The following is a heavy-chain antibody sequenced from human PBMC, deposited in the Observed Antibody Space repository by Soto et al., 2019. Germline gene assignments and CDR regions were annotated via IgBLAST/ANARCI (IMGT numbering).Heavy chain of an antibody. V-gene: IGHV3-7*03. CDR1: GFTFSSYW. D-gene: IGHD3-22*01. CDR2: IKQDGSEK. CDR3: ANLLGAYYDSSGYYPQPAPNAFDI. J-gene: IGHJ3*02. Sequence: GGSLRLSCAASGFTFSSYWMSWVRQAPGKGLEWVANIKQDGSEKYYADSVKGRFTISRDNSKNTLYLQMNSLRAEDTAVYYCANLLGAYYDSSGYYPQPAPNAFDIWGQGTMVTVSS.